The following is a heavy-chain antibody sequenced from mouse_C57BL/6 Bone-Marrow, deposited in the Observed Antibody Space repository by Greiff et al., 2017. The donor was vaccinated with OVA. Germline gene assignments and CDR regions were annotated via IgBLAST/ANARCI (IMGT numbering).Heavy chain of an antibody. D-gene: IGHD2-1*01. Sequence: LVESGAELARPGASVKLSCKASGYTFTSYGISWVKQRTGQGLEWIGEIYPRSGNTYYNEKFKGKATLTADKSSSTAYMELRSLTSEDSAVYFCARRGGNYVYYYAMDYWGQGTSVTVSS. J-gene: IGHJ4*01. CDR3: ARRGGNYVYYYAMDY. CDR2: IYPRSGNT. V-gene: IGHV1-81*01. CDR1: GYTFTSYG.